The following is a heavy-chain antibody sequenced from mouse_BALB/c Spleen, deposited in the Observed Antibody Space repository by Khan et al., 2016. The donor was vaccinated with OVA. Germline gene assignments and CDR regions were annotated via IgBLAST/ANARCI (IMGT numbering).Heavy chain of an antibody. CDR1: GYTFTNYW. J-gene: IGHJ3*01. CDR3: ARGYFGNYEFAY. Sequence: VQLQESGAELVKPGASVKLSCKTSGYTFTNYWIQWVKQRPGQGLGWIGEIFPGTGTTYYNENFKAKATLTIDTSSSTAYMQLSSLTSDDSAVYFCARGYFGNYEFAYWGQGTLVTVSA. V-gene: IGHV1S132*01. D-gene: IGHD2-1*01. CDR2: IFPGTGTT.